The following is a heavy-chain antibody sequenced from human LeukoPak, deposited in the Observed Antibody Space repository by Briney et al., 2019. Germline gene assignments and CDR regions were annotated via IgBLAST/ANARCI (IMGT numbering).Heavy chain of an antibody. V-gene: IGHV4-59*08. Sequence: SETLSLTCTVSGGSISSYYWSWIRQPPGKGLEWIGYIHYSGSTHYNPSLKSRVTISVDTSKNQFSLKLSSVTAADTAVYYCAGLRYFDWLSNYYYYYMDVWGKGTTVTISS. D-gene: IGHD3-9*01. CDR3: AGLRYFDWLSNYYYYYMDV. CDR1: GGSISSYY. J-gene: IGHJ6*03. CDR2: IHYSGST.